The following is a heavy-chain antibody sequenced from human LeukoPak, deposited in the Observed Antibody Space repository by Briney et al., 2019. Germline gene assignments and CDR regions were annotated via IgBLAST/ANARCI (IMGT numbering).Heavy chain of an antibody. CDR3: AREAYCGGDCYSRYYFDY. J-gene: IGHJ4*02. CDR1: GYTFTGYY. Sequence: ASVKVSCKASGYTFTGYYMHWVRQAPGQGLEWMGWINPNSGGTNYAQKSQGRVTMTRDTSISTAYMELSRLRSDDTAVYYCAREAYCGGDCYSRYYFDYWGQGTLVTVSS. CDR2: INPNSGGT. V-gene: IGHV1-2*02. D-gene: IGHD2-21*02.